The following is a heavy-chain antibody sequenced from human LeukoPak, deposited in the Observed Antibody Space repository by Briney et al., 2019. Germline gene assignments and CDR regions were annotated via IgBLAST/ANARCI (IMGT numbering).Heavy chain of an antibody. CDR2: IYSGGST. Sequence: GGSLRLSCAASGFTVSSDYMSWGRQAPGKGLEWVSVIYSGGSTYYADSVKGRFTISRDNSKNTLYLQMNSLRAEDTAVYYCARELISTTWRGNRSYFDLWGRGTLVTVSS. CDR1: GFTVSSDY. D-gene: IGHD1-1*01. J-gene: IGHJ2*01. CDR3: ARELISTTWRGNRSYFDL. V-gene: IGHV3-53*01.